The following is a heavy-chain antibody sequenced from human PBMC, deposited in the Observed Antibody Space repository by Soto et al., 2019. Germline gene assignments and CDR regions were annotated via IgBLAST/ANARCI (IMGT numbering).Heavy chain of an antibody. J-gene: IGHJ4*02. CDR3: TKMGTSNWYMDYFDY. V-gene: IGHV3-23*01. Sequence: DVQLLESGGGLVQPGGSLRFSCAAPGINFLTYAMAWVRQAPGKGLEWVSVISSSGITYYADSVKGRFTISRDISNSTLFLQMNSLRVEDTAVYYCTKMGTSNWYMDYFDYWGRGSLVIVSS. CDR2: ISSSGIT. D-gene: IGHD5-12*01. CDR1: GINFLTYA.